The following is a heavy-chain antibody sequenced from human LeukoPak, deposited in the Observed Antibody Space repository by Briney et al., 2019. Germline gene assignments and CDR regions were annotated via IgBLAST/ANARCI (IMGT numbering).Heavy chain of an antibody. CDR1: GFTFSSYA. CDR2: ISGSGGST. Sequence: PGGSLRLSCAASGFTFSSYAMSWVRQAPGKGLEWVSAISGSGGSTYYADSVKGRFTISRDNSKNTLYLQMNSPRAEDTAVYYCAMGGAAAIVPYYYYGMDVWGQGTTVTVSS. CDR3: AMGGAAAIVPYYYYGMDV. J-gene: IGHJ6*02. V-gene: IGHV3-23*01. D-gene: IGHD2-2*02.